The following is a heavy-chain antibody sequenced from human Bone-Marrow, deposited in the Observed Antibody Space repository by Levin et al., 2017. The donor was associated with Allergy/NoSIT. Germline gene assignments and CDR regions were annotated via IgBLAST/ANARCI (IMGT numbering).Heavy chain of an antibody. CDR3: SSERTVPPTTRYYYCYGMDV. J-gene: IGHJ6*02. D-gene: IGHD1-1*01. V-gene: IGHV4-61*01. CDR2: VFSSGNT. CDR1: GTSVRSGNYY. Sequence: SQTLSLTCTVSGTSVRSGNYYWNWIRQPPGKGLEWIGYVFSSGNTNYNPSLTSRVTISVDTSKNQFSLKLSSVTAAATAGYYCSSERTVPPTTRYYYCYGMDVWGQGTTVTVSS.